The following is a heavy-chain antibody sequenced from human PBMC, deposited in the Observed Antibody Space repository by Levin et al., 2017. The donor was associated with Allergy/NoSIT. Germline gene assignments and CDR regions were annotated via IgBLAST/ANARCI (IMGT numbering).Heavy chain of an antibody. Sequence: GGSLRLSCAASGFSFGDSEMNWVRQAPGKGLEWVSFISSGGTTKYYADSVKGRFTISRDNANNLLYLQMDSLRVDDTGVYYCARDRADGGDWVGPVHQWGQGTLVIVSS. CDR3: ARDRADGGDWVGPVHQ. J-gene: IGHJ4*02. CDR2: ISSGGTTK. CDR1: GFSFGDSE. D-gene: IGHD2-21*02. V-gene: IGHV3-48*03.